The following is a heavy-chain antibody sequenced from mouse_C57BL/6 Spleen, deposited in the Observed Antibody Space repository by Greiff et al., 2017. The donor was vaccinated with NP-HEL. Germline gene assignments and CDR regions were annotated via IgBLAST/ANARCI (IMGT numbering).Heavy chain of an antibody. J-gene: IGHJ1*03. CDR2: IYPGDGDT. CDR3: ARGGYYGSSYVGYFDV. D-gene: IGHD1-1*01. CDR1: GYAFSSYW. Sequence: VKLQESGAELVKPGASVKISCKASGYAFSSYWMNWVKQRPGKGLEWIGQIYPGDGDTNYNGKFKGKATLTADKSSSTAYMQLSSLTSEDSAVYFCARGGYYGSSYVGYFDVWGTGTTVTVSS. V-gene: IGHV1-80*01.